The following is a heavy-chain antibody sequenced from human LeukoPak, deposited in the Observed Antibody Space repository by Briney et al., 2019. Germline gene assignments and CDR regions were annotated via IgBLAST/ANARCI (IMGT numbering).Heavy chain of an antibody. V-gene: IGHV3-74*01. Sequence: PGGSLRLSCAVSGFTFSNYWMHWVRQAPGKGLVWVSGINNDASRTSYADSVKGRFTISRDNAKNTVYLEMNSLSVEDTATYYCIRDFRSADLWGQGTLVTVTS. CDR3: IRDFRSADL. CDR2: INNDASRT. CDR1: GFTFSNYW. J-gene: IGHJ5*02.